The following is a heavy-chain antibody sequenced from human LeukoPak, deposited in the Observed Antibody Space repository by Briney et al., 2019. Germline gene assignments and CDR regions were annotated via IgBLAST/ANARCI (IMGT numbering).Heavy chain of an antibody. V-gene: IGHV1-46*01. Sequence: GASVKVSCKASGYTFTSYYMHWVRQAPGQGLEWMGIINPSGGSTSYAQKFQGRVTMTRDTSTSTVYMELSSLRSEGTAVYYCARERHIVVVIAPRGGDAFDIWGQGTMVTVSS. CDR1: GYTFTSYY. CDR3: ARERHIVVVIAPRGGDAFDI. J-gene: IGHJ3*02. D-gene: IGHD2-21*01. CDR2: INPSGGST.